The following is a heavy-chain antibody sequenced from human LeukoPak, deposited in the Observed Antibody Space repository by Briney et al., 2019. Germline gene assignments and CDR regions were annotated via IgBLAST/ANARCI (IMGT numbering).Heavy chain of an antibody. CDR2: IWYDGSNT. J-gene: IGHJ4*02. CDR1: GFTFSNG. D-gene: IGHD1/OR15-1a*01. CDR3: AKDQGPYGAYIGGGPEQLEGN. V-gene: IGHV3-33*06. Sequence: GRXLRLSXAXSGFTFSNGMHWGRPAPGKGREWVAVIWYDGSNTHYSDSVKGRFTISRDNAKNTLYLQVSSLRAEDTATYYCAKDQGPYGAYIGGGPEQLEGNWGQGTLV.